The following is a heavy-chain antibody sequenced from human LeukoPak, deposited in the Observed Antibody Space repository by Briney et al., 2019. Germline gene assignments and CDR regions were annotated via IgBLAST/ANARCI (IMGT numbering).Heavy chain of an antibody. D-gene: IGHD3-3*01. J-gene: IGHJ4*02. CDR3: ARVIPRYYDFWSGYPMEGYFDY. CDR1: DGSVSSVGYY. Sequence: SETLSLTCTVSDGSVSSVGYYWGWIRQPPGKGLEWIGSIYYSGTTYYNPSLASRVTISVDTSKNQFSLKLSSVTAADTAVYYCARVIPRYYDFWSGYPMEGYFDYWGQGTLVTVSS. V-gene: IGHV4-39*07. CDR2: IYYSGTT.